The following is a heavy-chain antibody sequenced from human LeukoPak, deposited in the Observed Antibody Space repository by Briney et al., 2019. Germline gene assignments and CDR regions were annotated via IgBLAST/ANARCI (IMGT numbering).Heavy chain of an antibody. Sequence: GGSLRLSCAASGFTFSSYAMSWVRQAPGKGLEWVSAISGSGTSTYYADSVKGRFTISRDNSKNTLYLQMNSLRAEDAALYYCAKEDWQWDFDYWGQGTLVTVSS. D-gene: IGHD6-19*01. CDR3: AKEDWQWDFDY. V-gene: IGHV3-23*01. CDR2: ISGSGTST. J-gene: IGHJ4*02. CDR1: GFTFSSYA.